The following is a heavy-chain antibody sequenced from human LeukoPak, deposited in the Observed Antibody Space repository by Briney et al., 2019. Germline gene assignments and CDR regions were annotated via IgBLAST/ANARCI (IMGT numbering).Heavy chain of an antibody. V-gene: IGHV4-39*01. CDR3: ARHYDYYFDY. CDR1: GGSISSSSYY. CDR2: IYYSGST. D-gene: IGHD3-3*01. J-gene: IGHJ4*02. Sequence: SETLSLTCTVSGGSISSSSYYWGWIRQPPGKGLEWIGRIYYSGSTYYNPSLKSRVTISVDTSKNQFSLKLSSVTAADTAVYYCARHYDYYFDYWGQGTLVTVSS.